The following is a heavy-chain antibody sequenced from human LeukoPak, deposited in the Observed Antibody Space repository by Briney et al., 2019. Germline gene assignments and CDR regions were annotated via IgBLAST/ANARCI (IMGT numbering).Heavy chain of an antibody. CDR2: IKSKTDGGTT. V-gene: IGHV3-15*01. Sequence: GGSLRLSCAASGFTFSNARMSWVRQAPGKGLEWVGRIKSKTDGGTTDYAAPVKGRFTISRDDSKNTLYLQMKTEDTAVYYCTTESSPLGGVDWFDPWGQGTLVTVSS. CDR1: GFTFSNAR. CDR3: TTESSPLGGVDWFDP. J-gene: IGHJ5*02.